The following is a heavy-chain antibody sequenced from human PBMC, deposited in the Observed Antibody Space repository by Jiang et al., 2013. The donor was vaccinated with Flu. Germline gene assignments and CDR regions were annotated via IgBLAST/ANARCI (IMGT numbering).Heavy chain of an antibody. J-gene: IGHJ3*02. CDR1: GGSISSSSYY. Sequence: GSGLVKPSETLSLTCTVSGGSISSSSYYWGWIRQHPGKGLEWIGYIYYSGSTYYNPSLKSRVTISVDTSKNQFSLKLSSVTAADAAVYYCARGYYGGAFDIWGQGTMVTVSS. CDR2: IYYSGST. CDR3: ARGYYGGAFDI. V-gene: IGHV4-31*03. D-gene: IGHD2/OR15-2a*01.